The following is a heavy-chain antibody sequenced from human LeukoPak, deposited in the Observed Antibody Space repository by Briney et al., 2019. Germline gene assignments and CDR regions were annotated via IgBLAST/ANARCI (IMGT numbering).Heavy chain of an antibody. Sequence: PGGSLRLSCAASGLTFSSYGMHWVRQAPGKGLEWVAVIWYDGSNKYYADSVKGRFTISRDNSKNTLYLQMNSLRAEDTAVYYCARDKDMDPPYYYGMDVWGQGTTVTVSS. V-gene: IGHV3-33*01. J-gene: IGHJ6*02. D-gene: IGHD2-15*01. CDR2: IWYDGSNK. CDR3: ARDKDMDPPYYYGMDV. CDR1: GLTFSSYG.